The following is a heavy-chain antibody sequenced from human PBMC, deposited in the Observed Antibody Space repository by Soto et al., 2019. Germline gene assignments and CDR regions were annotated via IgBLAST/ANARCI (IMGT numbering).Heavy chain of an antibody. CDR3: VKDAAA. D-gene: IGHD6-25*01. CDR2: ISSNGGST. Sequence: GRPLRLSSSASGFTFSIDAMHWVRQAPGKGLEYVSAISSNGGSTYYADSVKGRFTISRDNSKNTLYLQMSSLRAEDTAVYYCVKDAAAWGQGTLVTVSS. J-gene: IGHJ5*02. V-gene: IGHV3-64D*06. CDR1: GFTFSIDA.